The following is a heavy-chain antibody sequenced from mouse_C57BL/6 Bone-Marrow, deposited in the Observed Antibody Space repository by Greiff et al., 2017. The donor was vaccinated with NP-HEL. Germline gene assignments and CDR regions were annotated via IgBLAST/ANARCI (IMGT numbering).Heavy chain of an antibody. D-gene: IGHD1-1*01. J-gene: IGHJ3*01. Sequence: VQLQQSGGGLVKPGGSLKLSCAASGFTFSDYGMHWVRQAPEKGLEWVAYISSGSSTIYYADTVKGRFTISRDNAKNTLFLQMTSLRSEDTAMYYCARPSYYYGSRGFAYWGQGTLVTVSA. CDR1: GFTFSDYG. V-gene: IGHV5-17*01. CDR3: ARPSYYYGSRGFAY. CDR2: ISSGSSTI.